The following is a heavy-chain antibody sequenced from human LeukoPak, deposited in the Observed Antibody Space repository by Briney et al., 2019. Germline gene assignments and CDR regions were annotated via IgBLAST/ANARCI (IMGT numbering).Heavy chain of an antibody. J-gene: IGHJ4*02. D-gene: IGHD6-19*01. CDR2: ISYDGSNK. V-gene: IGHV3-30*04. CDR1: GFTFRSYT. CDR3: ARVSDISVAAYFDY. Sequence: GGSLRLSCAASGFTFRSYTVHWVRQAPGKGLEWVAVISYDGSNKYYADSVKGRFTISRDNSKNTLYLQMNSLRPEDTALYYCARVSDISVAAYFDYWGQGTLVTVSS.